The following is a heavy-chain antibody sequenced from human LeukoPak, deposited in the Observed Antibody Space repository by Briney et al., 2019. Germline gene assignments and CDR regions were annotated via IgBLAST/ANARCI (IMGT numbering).Heavy chain of an antibody. CDR1: GYTFTGYY. Sequence: ASVKVSCKASGYTFTGYYIHWVRQAPGQGLEWMGWINPNSGGTNYAQNFQGRVTMTRDTSISTAYMELSRLRSDDTAVYYCARHGNGVHDYWGQGTLVTVSS. V-gene: IGHV1-2*02. D-gene: IGHD4-23*01. CDR2: INPNSGGT. CDR3: ARHGNGVHDY. J-gene: IGHJ4*02.